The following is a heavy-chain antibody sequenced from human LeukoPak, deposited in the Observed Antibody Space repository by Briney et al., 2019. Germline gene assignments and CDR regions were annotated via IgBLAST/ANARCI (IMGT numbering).Heavy chain of an antibody. J-gene: IGHJ4*02. CDR2: ISYDGYDK. CDR1: GFTFSSYA. D-gene: IGHD2-21*01. Sequence: GGSLRLSCAASGFTFSSYAMHWVRQAPGKGLEWVTLISYDGYDKSYADSVRGRFTISRDNSRNTLYLQMDSLRSEDTAVYYCARDFFPIVDSTWYEIGYWGQGTLVTVSS. CDR3: ARDFFPIVDSTWYEIGY. V-gene: IGHV3-30-3*01.